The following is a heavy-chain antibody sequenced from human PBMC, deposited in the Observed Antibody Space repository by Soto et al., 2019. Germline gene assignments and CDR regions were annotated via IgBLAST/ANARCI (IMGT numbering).Heavy chain of an antibody. CDR3: ASQRTSVVTQAYFDV. V-gene: IGHV4-39*01. Sequence: CVRQSLRCAVTGDSISSRGSNWGWNRQPPGKGLEWIGSIYYSGSTYNNPSLRSRVSMSIDTSKDQFSLKLKSVTAADTALYFCASQRTSVVTQAYFDVWGPGYLVPVSS. D-gene: IGHD2-21*02. J-gene: IGHJ4*02. CDR1: GDSISSRGSN. CDR2: IYYSGST.